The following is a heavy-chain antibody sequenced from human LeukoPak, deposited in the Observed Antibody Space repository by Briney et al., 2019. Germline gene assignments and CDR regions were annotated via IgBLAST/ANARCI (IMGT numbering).Heavy chain of an antibody. D-gene: IGHD3-3*01. CDR3: AANKYDFWSGSGSWFDP. CDR2: INTNTGNP. Sequence: ASVKVSCKASGYTFTSYAMSWERQAPGQGLEWMGWINTNTGNPTYAQGFTGRFVFSLDTSVSTAYLQISSLKAEDTAVYYCAANKYDFWSGSGSWFDPWGQGTLVTVSS. V-gene: IGHV7-4-1*02. J-gene: IGHJ5*02. CDR1: GYTFTSYA.